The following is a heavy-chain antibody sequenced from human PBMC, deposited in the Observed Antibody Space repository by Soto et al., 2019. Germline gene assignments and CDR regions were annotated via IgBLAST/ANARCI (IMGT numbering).Heavy chain of an antibody. Sequence: SETLSLTCTVSGGSISSGGYYWSWIRQHPGKGLEWIGYIYYSGSTYYNPSLKSRVTISVDTSKNQFSLKLSSVTAADTAVYYCARGNVEDIVVVVAATSAFDIWGQGTMVTVSS. CDR2: IYYSGST. J-gene: IGHJ3*02. D-gene: IGHD2-15*01. CDR3: ARGNVEDIVVVVAATSAFDI. CDR1: GGSISSGGYY. V-gene: IGHV4-31*03.